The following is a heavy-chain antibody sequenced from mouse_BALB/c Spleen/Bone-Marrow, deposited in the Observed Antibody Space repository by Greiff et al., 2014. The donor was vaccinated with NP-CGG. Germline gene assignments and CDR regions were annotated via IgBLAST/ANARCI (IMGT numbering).Heavy chain of an antibody. D-gene: IGHD4-1*01. CDR1: GYTFTDYN. CDR3: ARGNWDFAY. Sequence: VQLQQSGPELVRPGASVKISCKASGYTFTDYNIYWVKQSHGKSLEWIGYTYPYSGGTGYNQKFKSKATLTVDNSSTTAYMELRSLTSEDSAVYYCARGNWDFAYWGQGTLVTVST. J-gene: IGHJ3*01. CDR2: TYPYSGGT. V-gene: IGHV1S29*02.